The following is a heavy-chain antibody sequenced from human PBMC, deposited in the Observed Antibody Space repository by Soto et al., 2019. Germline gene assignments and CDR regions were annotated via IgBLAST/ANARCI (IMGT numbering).Heavy chain of an antibody. V-gene: IGHV3-33*01. CDR3: ARRVGATSYYYYGMDV. CDR1: GFTFSSYG. D-gene: IGHD5-12*01. J-gene: IGHJ6*02. CDR2: IWYDGSNK. Sequence: GGSLRLSCAASGFTFSSYGMHWVRQAPGKGLEWVAVIWYDGSNKYYADSVKGRFTISRDNSKNTLYLQMNSLRAEDTAVYYCARRVGATSYYYYGMDVWGQGTTVTVSS.